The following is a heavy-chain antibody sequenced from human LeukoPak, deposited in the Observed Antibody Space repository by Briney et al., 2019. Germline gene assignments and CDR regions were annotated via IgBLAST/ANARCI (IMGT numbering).Heavy chain of an antibody. CDR1: GFTVSSNY. CDR3: AIKDSSGSIDY. V-gene: IGHV3-66*01. D-gene: IGHD3-22*01. CDR2: IYSGGST. Sequence: GGSLRLSCAASGFTVSSNYMSWVRQAPGKGLEWVSVIYSGGSTYYADSVKGRFTISRDNSKNTLYLQMNSLRAEDTAVYYCAIKDSSGSIDYWGQGTLVTVSS. J-gene: IGHJ4*02.